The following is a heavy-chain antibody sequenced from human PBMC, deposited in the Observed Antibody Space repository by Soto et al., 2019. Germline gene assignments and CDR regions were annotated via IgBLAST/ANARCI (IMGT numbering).Heavy chain of an antibody. Sequence: SETLSLTCSVSGASTSNYHYSWIRQSPGKGLGWIGYVYHRGTTYYTPSLKSRVNMSVDTSTNEFYLNLKSVTAADTAVYYCALGGYNYGRPFDFWGQGTLVTVSS. CDR1: GASTSNYH. V-gene: IGHV4-59*01. J-gene: IGHJ4*02. D-gene: IGHD5-18*01. CDR2: VYHRGTT. CDR3: ALGGYNYGRPFDF.